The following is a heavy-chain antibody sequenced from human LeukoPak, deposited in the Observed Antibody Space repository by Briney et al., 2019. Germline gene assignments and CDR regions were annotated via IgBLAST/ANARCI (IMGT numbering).Heavy chain of an antibody. CDR2: IYYGGST. J-gene: IGHJ4*02. CDR3: ARDRVAAAGPYFDY. CDR1: GGSISSYY. D-gene: IGHD6-13*01. Sequence: SETLSLTCTVSGGSISSYYWSWIRQPPGKGLEWIGYIYYGGSTNYNPSLKSRVTISVDTSKNQFSLKLSSVTAADTAVYYCARDRVAAAGPYFDYWGQGTLVTVSS. V-gene: IGHV4-59*01.